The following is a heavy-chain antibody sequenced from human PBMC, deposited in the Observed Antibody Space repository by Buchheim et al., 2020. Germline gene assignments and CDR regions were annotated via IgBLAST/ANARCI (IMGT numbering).Heavy chain of an antibody. Sequence: QVQLQESGPGLVKPSETLSLTCTVSGASISSYYWSWVRQPPGKGLEWIGYIYYSGSTNYNPSLMSRVTISVDTSKNQFFLKLSSVTAADTAVYYCARGHDGLGYWGQGTL. D-gene: IGHD3-16*01. CDR2: IYYSGST. CDR3: ARGHDGLGY. J-gene: IGHJ4*02. CDR1: GASISSYY. V-gene: IGHV4-59*01.